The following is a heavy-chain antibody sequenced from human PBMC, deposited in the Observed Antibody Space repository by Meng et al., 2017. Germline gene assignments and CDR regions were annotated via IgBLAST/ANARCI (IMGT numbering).Heavy chain of an antibody. Sequence: QVQRVQSGAEGEKPWASVKVPCKASGGTFSSYAISWVRQAPGQGLEWMGGIIPIFGTANYAQKFQGRVTITADKSTSTAYMELSSLRSEDTAVYYCARGVGYGGNSLYFDYWGQGTLVTVSS. J-gene: IGHJ4*02. CDR1: GGTFSSYA. D-gene: IGHD4-23*01. V-gene: IGHV1-69*06. CDR2: IIPIFGTA. CDR3: ARGVGYGGNSLYFDY.